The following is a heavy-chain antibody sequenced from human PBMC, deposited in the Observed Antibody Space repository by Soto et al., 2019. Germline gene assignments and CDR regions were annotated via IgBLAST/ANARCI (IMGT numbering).Heavy chain of an antibody. J-gene: IGHJ4*02. CDR2: INHSGST. CDR1: GGSFSGYY. D-gene: IGHD3-22*01. V-gene: IGHV4-34*01. CDR3: ARYYYDSSGYQND. Sequence: PSETLSLTCAVYGGSFSGYYWSWIRQPPGKGLEWIGEINHSGSTNYNPSLKSRVTISVDTSKNQFSLKLSSVTAADTAVYYCARYYYDSSGYQNDWGQGTLVTVSS.